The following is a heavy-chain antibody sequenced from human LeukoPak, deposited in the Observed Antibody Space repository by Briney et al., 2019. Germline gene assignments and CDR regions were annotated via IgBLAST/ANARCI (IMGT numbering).Heavy chain of an antibody. V-gene: IGHV3-66*01. D-gene: IGHD3-10*01. CDR3: VRDEGFHGSGSN. Sequence: GGPLRLSCAASGFTVSDNYMSWVRQAPGKGLEGVSVIYSGGGTYYSHSVKGRFTISRDNSKNTLYLQMNTLRVEDTAVYYCVRDEGFHGSGSNWGPGTLVTVSS. J-gene: IGHJ4*02. CDR2: IYSGGGT. CDR1: GFTVSDNY.